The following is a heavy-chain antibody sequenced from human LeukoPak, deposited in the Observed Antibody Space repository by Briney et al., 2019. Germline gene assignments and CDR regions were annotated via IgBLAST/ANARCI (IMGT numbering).Heavy chain of an antibody. V-gene: IGHV1-69*06. CDR3: WTGSMVPQRGYFGY. J-gene: IGHJ4*02. CDR2: IIPIFGTI. CDR1: GGTFTTSA. Sequence: VASVKVSCKASGGTFTTSAISWVRQAPGKGLEWMGKIIPIFGTINYAQKFQGRVTITADTSTSTAYMYLSSLTSDDTAVYICWTGSMVPQRGYFGYWGQALVVTVSS. D-gene: IGHD4/OR15-4a*01.